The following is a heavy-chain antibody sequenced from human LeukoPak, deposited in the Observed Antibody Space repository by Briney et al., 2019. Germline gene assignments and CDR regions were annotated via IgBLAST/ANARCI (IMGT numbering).Heavy chain of an antibody. V-gene: IGHV4-34*01. CDR3: ARRAMVRGYFDY. D-gene: IGHD3-10*01. Sequence: SETLSLTCAVYGGSFSGYYWSWIRQPPGKGLEWIGKINHSGSTNYNPSLKSRVTISVDTSKNQFSLKLSSVTAADTAVYYCARRAMVRGYFDYWGQGTLVTVSS. CDR1: GGSFSGYY. J-gene: IGHJ4*02. CDR2: INHSGST.